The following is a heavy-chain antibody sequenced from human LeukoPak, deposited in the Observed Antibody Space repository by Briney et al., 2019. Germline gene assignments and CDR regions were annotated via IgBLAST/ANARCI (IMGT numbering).Heavy chain of an antibody. Sequence: GGSLRLSCVASGFTFSSYAMSWVRQAPGKGLEWVSAISGSGGSTYYAVSVKGRFTISRDNSKNTLYLQMNSLRAEDTAVYYCATYPRNDAFDIWGQGTMVTVSS. CDR3: ATYPRNDAFDI. D-gene: IGHD1-14*01. CDR1: GFTFSSYA. CDR2: ISGSGGST. J-gene: IGHJ3*02. V-gene: IGHV3-23*01.